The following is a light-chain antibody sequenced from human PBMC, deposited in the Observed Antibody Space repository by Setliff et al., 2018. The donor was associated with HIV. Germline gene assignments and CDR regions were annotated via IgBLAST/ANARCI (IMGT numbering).Light chain of an antibody. J-gene: IGLJ1*01. Sequence: QSALAQPASVSESPGQSITISCSGTDRDIGGYTYVSWYQQLSGKAPKLLIYEVNKRPSGVPDRFSGSKSGNTASLTVSGLQAEDEGDYYCSSYAGNDNFVFGTGTKVTVL. CDR2: EVN. V-gene: IGLV2-8*01. CDR1: DRDIGGYTY. CDR3: SSYAGNDNFV.